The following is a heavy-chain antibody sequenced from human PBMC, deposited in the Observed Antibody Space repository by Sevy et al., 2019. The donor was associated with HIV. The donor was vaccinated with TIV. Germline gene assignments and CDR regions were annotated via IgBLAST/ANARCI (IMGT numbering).Heavy chain of an antibody. Sequence: GSLRLSCAASGFTVNSNYMTWVRQAPGKGLEGVSVIHSDDTTYHVDSVKDRFTISRDNFKNTLYLHMSSLRAEDTAVYYCARGKSGYGYALNYWGQGTLVTVSS. CDR1: GFTVNSNY. CDR2: IHSDDTT. D-gene: IGHD5-18*01. CDR3: ARGKSGYGYALNY. V-gene: IGHV3-66*01. J-gene: IGHJ4*02.